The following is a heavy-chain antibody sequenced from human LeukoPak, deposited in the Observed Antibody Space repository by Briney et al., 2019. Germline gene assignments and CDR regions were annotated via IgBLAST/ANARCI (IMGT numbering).Heavy chain of an antibody. V-gene: IGHV3-66*01. D-gene: IGHD2-15*01. Sequence: GGSLRLSCAASGFTVSSNYMSWVRQAPGKGLEWVSVIYTGGSTSYADSVKGRFTISRDSSKNTLFLQMNTLRAEDTAVYYCARVGYCSGGSCYGGDYWGQGTLVTVSS. CDR3: ARVGYCSGGSCYGGDY. J-gene: IGHJ4*02. CDR2: IYTGGST. CDR1: GFTVSSNY.